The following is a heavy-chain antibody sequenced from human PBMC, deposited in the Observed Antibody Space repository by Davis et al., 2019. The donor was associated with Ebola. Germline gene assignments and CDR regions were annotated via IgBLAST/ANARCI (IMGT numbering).Heavy chain of an antibody. D-gene: IGHD4-23*01. CDR1: VYTLTSYY. CDR2: INPSGGST. CDR3: ARPLTTVVTPIGY. J-gene: IGHJ4*02. V-gene: IGHV1-46*01. Sequence: SVTVSCMASVYTLTSYYMHCVRQAPRQGLEWMGIINPSGGSTSYAQKFQGRVTMTRDTSTSTVYMELSSLRSEDTAVYYCARPLTTVVTPIGYWGQGTLVTVSS.